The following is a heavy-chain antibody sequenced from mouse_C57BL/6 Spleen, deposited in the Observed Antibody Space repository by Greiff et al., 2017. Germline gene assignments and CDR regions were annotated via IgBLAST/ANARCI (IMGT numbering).Heavy chain of an antibody. J-gene: IGHJ3*01. D-gene: IGHD2-3*01. V-gene: IGHV1-74*01. CDR3: ARWDYDGSSFAY. CDR1: VYTFTSYW. Sequence: QVQLQQPGAELVKPGASVKVSCKASVYTFTSYWMHWVKQRPGQGLEWIGRIHPSDSDTNYNQKFKGKATLTVDKSSSTAYMQLSSLTSEDSAVYYCARWDYDGSSFAYWGQGTLVTVSA. CDR2: IHPSDSDT.